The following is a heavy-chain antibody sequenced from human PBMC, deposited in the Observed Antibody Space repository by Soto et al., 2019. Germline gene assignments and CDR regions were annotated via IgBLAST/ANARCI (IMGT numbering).Heavy chain of an antibody. CDR1: GYSFNNYW. J-gene: IGHJ6*02. CDR2: IYPGDSDT. CDR3: AKVRGRYYYYGLDV. Sequence: PGECLKISCKGSGYSFNNYWIAWVRQMPGKGLEWMGIIYPGDSDTRYSPSFQGQVTISRDNSKSTLYLQMNSLRAEDTAVYYCAKVRGRYYYYGLDVWGQGTTVTVSS. D-gene: IGHD3-10*01. V-gene: IGHV5-51*01.